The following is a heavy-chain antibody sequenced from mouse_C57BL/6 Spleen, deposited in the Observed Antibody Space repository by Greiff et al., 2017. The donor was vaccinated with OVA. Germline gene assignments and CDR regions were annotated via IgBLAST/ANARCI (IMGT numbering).Heavy chain of an antibody. CDR3: ANDYVWFAY. V-gene: IGHV5-17*01. Sequence: EVKLQESGGGLVKPGGSLKLSCAASGFTFSDYGMHWVRQAPEKGLEWVAYISSGSSTIYYADTVKGRFTISRDNAKNTLFLQMTSLRSEDTAMYYCANDYVWFAYWGQGTLVTVSA. CDR2: ISSGSSTI. D-gene: IGHD2-4*01. J-gene: IGHJ3*01. CDR1: GFTFSDYG.